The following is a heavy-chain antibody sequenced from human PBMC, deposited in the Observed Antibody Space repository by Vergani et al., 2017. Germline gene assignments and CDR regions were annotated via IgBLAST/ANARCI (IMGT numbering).Heavy chain of an antibody. Sequence: EVQLVESGGGLVQPGGSLRLSCAASGFTFSSSWMSWVRQAPGKGLEWVANIKQDGSEKYYVDSVKGRFPISRDNAKNSLYLQMNSLRAEDTAVYYCARDGDTAMVIPLDYWGQGTRVTVSS. CDR3: ARDGDTAMVIPLDY. CDR2: IKQDGSEK. V-gene: IGHV3-7*01. D-gene: IGHD5-18*01. CDR1: GFTFSSSW. J-gene: IGHJ4*02.